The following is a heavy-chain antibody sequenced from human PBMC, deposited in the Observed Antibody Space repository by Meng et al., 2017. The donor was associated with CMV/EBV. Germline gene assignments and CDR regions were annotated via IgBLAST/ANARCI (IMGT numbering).Heavy chain of an antibody. CDR1: GFPFSRHA. Sequence: SGFPFSRHAMSWVRQAPGQGLEWISAISGSGLSKYSADSVRDRFIVFRDNSKNTLYLQMNSLRAEDSAVYYCAKSRLESAVPDEGFESWGQGTLVTVSS. V-gene: IGHV3-23*01. CDR3: AKSRLESAVPDEGFES. CDR2: ISGSGLSK. J-gene: IGHJ4*02. D-gene: IGHD2-21*02.